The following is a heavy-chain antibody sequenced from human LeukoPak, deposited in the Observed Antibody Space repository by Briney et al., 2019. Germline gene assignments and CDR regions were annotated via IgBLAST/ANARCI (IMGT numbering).Heavy chain of an antibody. Sequence: HEASVKVSCKASGYTFTSNYMHWVRQAPGQGLEWMGIINPNGGTTIYAQKFQGRVTMTRDTSTSTVYMELSSLRSEDTAVYYCARQRGGQYEDGFDIWGQGTMVTVSS. V-gene: IGHV1-46*01. CDR2: INPNGGTT. CDR1: GYTFTSNY. J-gene: IGHJ3*02. D-gene: IGHD2-8*01. CDR3: ARQRGGQYEDGFDI.